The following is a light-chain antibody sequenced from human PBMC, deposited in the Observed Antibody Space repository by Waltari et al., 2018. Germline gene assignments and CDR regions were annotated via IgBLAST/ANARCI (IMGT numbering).Light chain of an antibody. Sequence: PGQDHVLATNHETNRASGIPDRCSGSTSGSTASLTITGSQAEDEADYYCNSRDSSGSDVVFGGGTKLTVL. CDR3: NSRDSSGSDVV. J-gene: IGLJ2*01. CDR2: HET. V-gene: IGLV3-19*01.